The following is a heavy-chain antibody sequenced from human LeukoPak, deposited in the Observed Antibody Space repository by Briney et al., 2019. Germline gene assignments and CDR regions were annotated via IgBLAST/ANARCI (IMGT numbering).Heavy chain of an antibody. J-gene: IGHJ4*02. Sequence: PGGSLRLSCAASGFTFSSYGMHWVRQAPGKGLEWVAVIWYDGSNKYYADSVKGRFTISRDNSKNTLYLQMNSLRAEDTAVYYCEKVRAYNWNYVDYFDYWGQGTLVTVSS. CDR1: GFTFSSYG. D-gene: IGHD1-7*01. CDR2: IWYDGSNK. V-gene: IGHV3-33*06. CDR3: EKVRAYNWNYVDYFDY.